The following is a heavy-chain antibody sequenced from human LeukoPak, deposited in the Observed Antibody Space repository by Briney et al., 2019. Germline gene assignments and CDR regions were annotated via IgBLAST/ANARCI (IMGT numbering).Heavy chain of an antibody. CDR3: ARADMSSDYTPNDY. CDR1: GYTFTDFY. J-gene: IGHJ4*02. CDR2: INPNSGGT. V-gene: IGHV1-2*02. Sequence: ASVKVSCKASGYTFTDFYIHWVRQAPGQGLEWMGWINPNSGGTNYAQRFQGRVTMTRATSISTAYMELSRLRSDDTAVYYCARADMSSDYTPNDYWGQGTLVTVSS. D-gene: IGHD3-3*01.